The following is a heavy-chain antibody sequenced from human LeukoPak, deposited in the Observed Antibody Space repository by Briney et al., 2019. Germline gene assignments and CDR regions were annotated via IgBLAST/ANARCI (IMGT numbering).Heavy chain of an antibody. CDR3: ARDSSSWYLSNWFDP. CDR2: ISYDGSNK. J-gene: IGHJ5*02. D-gene: IGHD6-13*01. Sequence: GGSLRLSCAASGFTFSSYAMHWVRQAPGKGLEWVAVISYDGSNKYYADSVKGRFTISRDNSKNTLYLQMNSLRAEDTAVYYCARDSSSWYLSNWFDPWGQGTLVTVSS. CDR1: GFTFSSYA. V-gene: IGHV3-30-3*01.